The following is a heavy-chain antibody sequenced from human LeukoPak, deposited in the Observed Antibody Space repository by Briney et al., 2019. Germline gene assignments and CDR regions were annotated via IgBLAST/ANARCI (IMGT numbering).Heavy chain of an antibody. CDR1: GFTVSSNY. V-gene: IGHV3-66*02. Sequence: GGSLRLSCAASGFTVSSNYMSWVRQAPGKGLEWVSVIYSGGSTYYADSVKGRFTISRDNSKNTLYLQMNSLGAEDTAVYYCARSGIQLWGFDYCGQGSLDTVSS. J-gene: IGHJ4*02. CDR3: ARSGIQLWGFDY. D-gene: IGHD5-18*01. CDR2: IYSGGST.